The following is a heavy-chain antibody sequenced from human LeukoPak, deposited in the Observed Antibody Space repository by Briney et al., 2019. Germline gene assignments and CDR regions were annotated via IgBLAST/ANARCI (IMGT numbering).Heavy chain of an antibody. Sequence: PGGSLRLSCAASGFTFSSYSMNWVRQAPGKGLEWVSYISSSSSTIYYADSVKGRFTISRDNAKNSLYLQMNSLRDEDTAVYYCARDKGIQPWLPAYYFDYWGQGTLVTVSS. V-gene: IGHV3-48*02. CDR3: ARDKGIQPWLPAYYFDY. CDR2: ISSSSSTI. D-gene: IGHD5-18*01. J-gene: IGHJ4*02. CDR1: GFTFSSYS.